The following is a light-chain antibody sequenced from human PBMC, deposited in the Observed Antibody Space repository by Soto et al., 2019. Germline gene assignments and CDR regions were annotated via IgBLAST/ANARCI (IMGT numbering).Light chain of an antibody. V-gene: IGKV3-11*01. CDR2: DAS. Sequence: EIVLTQSPATLSLSPGERATLSCRASQSVSSYLAWYQQKPGQAPRLLIYDASNRATGIPARFSGSGSGTDFTLTISSLEPEDFAVYYCQQRSNWPPTFGGGXKXXI. CDR3: QQRSNWPPT. J-gene: IGKJ4*01. CDR1: QSVSSY.